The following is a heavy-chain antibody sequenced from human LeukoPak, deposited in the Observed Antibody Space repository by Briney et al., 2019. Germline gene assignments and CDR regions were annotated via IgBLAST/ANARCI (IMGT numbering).Heavy chain of an antibody. CDR1: GYTFTDYH. V-gene: IGHV1-2*02. CDR3: ARELTDSYHPDY. Sequence: ASVKVSCKTSGYTFTDYHIHWVRQAPGQGLEWMGCMNPKSGTKYSTQKFQGRLTMTRDTSITTAYVELSRVTSDDTAVYFCARELTDSYHPDYWGQGSLVTVSS. J-gene: IGHJ4*02. D-gene: IGHD3-16*02. CDR2: MNPKSGTK.